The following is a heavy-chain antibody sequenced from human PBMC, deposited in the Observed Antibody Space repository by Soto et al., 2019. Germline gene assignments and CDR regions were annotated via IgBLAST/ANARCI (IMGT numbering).Heavy chain of an antibody. CDR2: IYSGGST. D-gene: IGHD3-16*01. CDR1: GFSVSSNY. Sequence: EVQLVESGGGLVQPGGSLRLSCAASGFSVSSNYMTWVRQAPGKGLEWVSLIYSGGSTHYADSVKGRFTISRDNSKNTLSLHMNSLRAEGTAVYYCGGTSSLDYWGQGTLVTVSS. J-gene: IGHJ4*02. V-gene: IGHV3-66*01. CDR3: GGTSSLDY.